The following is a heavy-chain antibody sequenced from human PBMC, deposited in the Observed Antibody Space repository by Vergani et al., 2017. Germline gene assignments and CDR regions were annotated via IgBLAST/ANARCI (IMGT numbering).Heavy chain of an antibody. D-gene: IGHD6-13*01. V-gene: IGHV5-51*01. CDR2: IYPGDSDT. CDR3: ARHTGSYSSSGYYYYGMDV. CDR1: GYSFTSYW. J-gene: IGHJ6*02. Sequence: EVQLVQSGAEVKKPGESLKISCKGSGYSFTSYWIGWVRQMPGKGLEWMGIIYPGDSDTRYSPSFQGQVTISADKSIRTAYLQWSSLKASDTAMYYCARHTGSYSSSGYYYYGMDVWGQGTTVTVSS.